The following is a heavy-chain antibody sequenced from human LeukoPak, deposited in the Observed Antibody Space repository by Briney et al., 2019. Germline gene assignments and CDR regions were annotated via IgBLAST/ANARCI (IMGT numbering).Heavy chain of an antibody. CDR1: GFTFSNAD. J-gene: IGHJ4*02. Sequence: GGSLRLSCAASGFTFSNADMNWVRQAPGKGLEWVGRIKSITDGGITDYAAPVKGRFTISRDDSKNTLYLHMTSLKADDTAVYYCTTYDFWSGDYWGQGTPVTVSS. D-gene: IGHD3/OR15-3a*01. V-gene: IGHV3-15*01. CDR3: TTYDFWSGDY. CDR2: IKSITDGGIT.